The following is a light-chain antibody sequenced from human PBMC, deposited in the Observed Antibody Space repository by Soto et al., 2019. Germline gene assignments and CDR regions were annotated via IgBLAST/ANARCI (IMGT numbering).Light chain of an antibody. V-gene: IGKV1-27*01. CDR1: QGITYY. Sequence: DIQMTQSPSSLSASVEDRVIITCRASQGITYYLAWYQQKPGKVPKLLIYAASTLQSGVPSRFSGGGSGADFTLTISSLQPEDVATYYCQNYNSAPLTFGGGTKVDIK. CDR3: QNYNSAPLT. J-gene: IGKJ4*01. CDR2: AAS.